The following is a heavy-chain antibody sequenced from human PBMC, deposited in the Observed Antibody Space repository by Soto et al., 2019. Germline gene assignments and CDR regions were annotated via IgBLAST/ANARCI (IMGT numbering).Heavy chain of an antibody. Sequence: GSVKVSFKTCGYNFFGFHIHWVRQAPGQGLEWMGGITPGNGDTNYAQPFQGRVTLTRDTSIETAYMDLSGLKSDDTAVYCARERIAGPFDNWGQGTMVTVSS. CDR1: GYNFFGFH. V-gene: IGHV1-2*02. CDR2: ITPGNGDT. D-gene: IGHD1-26*01. CDR3: ARERIAGPFDN. J-gene: IGHJ4*02.